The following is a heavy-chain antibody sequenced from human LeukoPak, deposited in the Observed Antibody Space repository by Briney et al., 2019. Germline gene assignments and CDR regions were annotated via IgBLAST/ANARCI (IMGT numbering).Heavy chain of an antibody. CDR3: ARARMYSSDGPGWFDP. Sequence: SETLSLTRSVSGYSISSDYYWGWIRQPPGKGLEWIGNIFHSGRSYYNPSLKGRVTISIDTSKSQFSLKLSSVTAADTAIYYCARARMYSSDGPGWFDPWGQGTLVTVSS. CDR2: IFHSGRS. D-gene: IGHD3-22*01. J-gene: IGHJ5*02. V-gene: IGHV4-38-2*02. CDR1: GYSISSDYY.